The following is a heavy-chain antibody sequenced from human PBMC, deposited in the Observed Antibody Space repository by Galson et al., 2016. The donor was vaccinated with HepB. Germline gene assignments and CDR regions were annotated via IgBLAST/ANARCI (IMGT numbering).Heavy chain of an antibody. D-gene: IGHD3-10*01. CDR2: IYTGEST. J-gene: IGHJ4*02. V-gene: IGHV4-61*02. CDR3: ARGSVSLSFRQFFGVETNHFIYHPLDV. CDR1: GGSISSHSHY. Sequence: TLSLTCTVSGGSISSHSHYWTWIRQPAGKGLEWIGRIYTGESTQYNPSLKSRVSVSVDTSMNHFSLRLTSVTAADTAAYYCARGSVSLSFRQFFGVETNHFIYHPLDVWGKGTLVTVSS.